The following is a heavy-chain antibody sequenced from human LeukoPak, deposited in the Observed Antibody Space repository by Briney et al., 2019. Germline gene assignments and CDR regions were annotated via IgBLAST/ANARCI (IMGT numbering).Heavy chain of an antibody. J-gene: IGHJ4*02. CDR1: GFTFSSYG. D-gene: IGHD3-22*01. Sequence: GGSLRLSCAASGFTFSSYGMHWVRQAPGKGLEWVAVISYDGSNKYYADSVKGRFTISRDNSKNTLYLQMNSLRAEDTAVYYCAKGSYYYDSSGYYPAFDYWGQGTLVTVSS. V-gene: IGHV3-30*18. CDR2: ISYDGSNK. CDR3: AKGSYYYDSSGYYPAFDY.